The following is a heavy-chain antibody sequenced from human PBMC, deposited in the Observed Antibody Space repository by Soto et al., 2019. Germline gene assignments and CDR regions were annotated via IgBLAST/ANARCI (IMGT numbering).Heavy chain of an antibody. J-gene: IGHJ6*02. D-gene: IGHD3-22*01. V-gene: IGHV1-18*01. CDR1: GYNFTNYG. Sequence: QAQLVQSGAEVKRPGASVKVSCRASGYNFTNYGVSWARQALGQGLAWLGWISPHSSSTNYPSKFHGRVPMTTEPSTSTAYMELRNLSSDDSAVYYCARDDDDSGGHHLYCYYALDVWGQGTTVTVSS. CDR3: ARDDDDSGGHHLYCYYALDV. CDR2: ISPHSSST.